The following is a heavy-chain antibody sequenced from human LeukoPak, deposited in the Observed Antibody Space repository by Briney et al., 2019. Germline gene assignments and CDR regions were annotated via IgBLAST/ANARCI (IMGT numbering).Heavy chain of an antibody. CDR2: ISGSGGTT. CDR3: AKNPTPRIVGAHYYFDY. V-gene: IGHV3-23*01. CDR1: GLSFSSYS. J-gene: IGHJ4*02. D-gene: IGHD1-26*01. Sequence: GGSLRLSCAASGLSFSSYSMNWVRQAPGKGLEWVSVISGSGGTTYNADSVKGRFTISRDNSRNTLYLQMNSLRAEDTVIYYCAKNPTPRIVGAHYYFDYWGQGTLVTVSS.